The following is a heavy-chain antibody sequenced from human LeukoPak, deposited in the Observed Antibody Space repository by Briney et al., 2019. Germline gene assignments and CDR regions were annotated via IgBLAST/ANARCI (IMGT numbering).Heavy chain of an antibody. CDR3: VRRHDY. CDR1: GFDVNDNF. CDR2: VYASGGA. J-gene: IGHJ4*02. V-gene: IGHV3-53*01. Sequence: GGSLRLSCVASGFDVNDNFMIWVRQAPGQGLEWISIVYASGGAYHSESVKGRFSAFRDTSKNTIFLQMNNLRADDTAMYYCVRRHDYWGQGTLVTVSS.